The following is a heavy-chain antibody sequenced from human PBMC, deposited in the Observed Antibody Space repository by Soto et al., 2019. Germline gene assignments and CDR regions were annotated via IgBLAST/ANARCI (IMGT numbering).Heavy chain of an antibody. CDR2: TYYRSKWYS. J-gene: IGHJ4*02. V-gene: IGHV6-1*01. D-gene: IGHD1-1*01. CDR3: ARSSDNRYGFDY. Sequence: PSQTLSLTCAISGDSVSSNSAAWNWIRQSPSRGLEWLGRTYYRSKWYSDYAVSVRSRLTINPDTSKNQFSLQLNSVTPEDTAVYYCARSSDNRYGFDYWGQGALVTVSS. CDR1: GDSVSSNSAA.